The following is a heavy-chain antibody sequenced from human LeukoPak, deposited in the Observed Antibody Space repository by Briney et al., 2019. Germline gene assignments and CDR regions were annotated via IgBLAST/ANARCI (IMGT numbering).Heavy chain of an antibody. V-gene: IGHV4-38-2*01. Sequence: PSETLSLTCAVSGYYIRSGYLWGWIRQPPRKGLEWLGSIYYSGTTYYNPSLKSRVTLSVDTSKNHFSLKLSSVTAADTAVYYCAGANFSPFYDFWSGYNGFSKWFDPWGQGTLVTVSS. CDR1: GYYIRSGYL. CDR2: IYYSGTT. J-gene: IGHJ5*02. D-gene: IGHD3-3*01. CDR3: AGANFSPFYDFWSGYNGFSKWFDP.